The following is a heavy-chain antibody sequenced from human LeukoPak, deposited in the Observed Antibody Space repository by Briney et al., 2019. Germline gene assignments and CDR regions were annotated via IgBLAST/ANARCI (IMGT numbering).Heavy chain of an antibody. V-gene: IGHV1-46*01. Sequence: SVNVSCKASRYRLTSYYMHWVRQAPGQGFEWMGIINPRDGSTTYGQKFQGRVTMTRDTSTSRLYMELIRLRSEDTALYYCARDLVLHGAFDIWGQGTMVTASS. CDR1: RYRLTSYY. CDR2: INPRDGST. CDR3: ARDLVLHGAFDI. J-gene: IGHJ3*02.